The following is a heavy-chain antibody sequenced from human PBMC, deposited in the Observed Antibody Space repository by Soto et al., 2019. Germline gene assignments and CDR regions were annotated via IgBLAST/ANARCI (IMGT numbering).Heavy chain of an antibody. Sequence: QVQLVESGGGVVQPGRSLRLSCAASGFTFSSYGMHWVRQAPGKGLEWVAVIWYDGSNKYYADSVKGRFTISRDNSKNTLYLQMNSLRAEDTAVYYCAGEEPRGGGATKVTARNWFDPWGQGTLVTVSS. CDR1: GFTFSSYG. CDR2: IWYDGSNK. V-gene: IGHV3-33*01. D-gene: IGHD3-10*01. CDR3: AGEEPRGGGATKVTARNWFDP. J-gene: IGHJ5*02.